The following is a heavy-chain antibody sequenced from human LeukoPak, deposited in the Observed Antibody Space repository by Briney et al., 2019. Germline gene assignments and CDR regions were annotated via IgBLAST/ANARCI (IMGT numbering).Heavy chain of an antibody. CDR3: ARGLPYDYVWGSYRSNWFDP. CDR2: INHSGST. V-gene: IGHV4-39*07. D-gene: IGHD3-16*02. CDR1: GGSISSSSYY. Sequence: PSETLSLTCTVSGGSISSSSYYWSWIRQPPGKGLEWIGEINHSGSTNYNPSLKSRVTISVDTSKNQFSLKLSSVTAADTAVYYCARGLPYDYVWGSYRSNWFDPWGQGTLVTVSS. J-gene: IGHJ5*02.